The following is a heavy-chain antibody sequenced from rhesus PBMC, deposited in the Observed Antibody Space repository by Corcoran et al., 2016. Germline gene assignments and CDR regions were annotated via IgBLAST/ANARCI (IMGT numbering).Heavy chain of an antibody. D-gene: IGHD2-21*01. J-gene: IGHJ4*01. CDR1: GGSISSSY. Sequence: QLQLQESGPGLVKPSETLSVTCAVSGGSISSSYWSWIRQAPGKGLEWIGYIYGSGISTNCNPTLKSRVTLSVDTSKNQLSLKLSSVTTADTAVYYCAKYLTYFDYWGQGVLVTVSS. CDR2: IYGSGIST. V-gene: IGHV4-169*01. CDR3: AKYLTYFDY.